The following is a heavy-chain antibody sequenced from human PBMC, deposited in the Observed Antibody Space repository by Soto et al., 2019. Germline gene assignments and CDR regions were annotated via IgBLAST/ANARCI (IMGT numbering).Heavy chain of an antibody. CDR3: AREDFWSGSDY. CDR1: GDSISHTSW. CDR2: IFHSGNT. Sequence: LTCAVSGDSISHTSWWSSVRQFPGEGLQWIGEIFHSGNTNYNPPLKNRVNISVDKSNNRFSLMLSSVTAADTAVYYCAREDFWSGSDYGGQG. J-gene: IGHJ4*02. V-gene: IGHV4-4*02. D-gene: IGHD3-3*01.